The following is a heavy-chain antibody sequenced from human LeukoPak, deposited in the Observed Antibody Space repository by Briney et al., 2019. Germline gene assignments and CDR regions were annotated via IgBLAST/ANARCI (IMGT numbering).Heavy chain of an antibody. J-gene: IGHJ4*02. D-gene: IGHD2-2*01. CDR2: FDPEDGET. V-gene: IGHV1-24*01. CDR3: ATDQRRYQLLALDY. Sequence: GASVKVSCKVSGYTLTELSMHWVRQAPGKGLEWMGGFDPEDGETIYAQKFQGRVTMTEDTSTDTAYMELSSLRSEDTAVYYCATDQRRYQLLALDYWGQGTLVTVSS. CDR1: GYTLTELS.